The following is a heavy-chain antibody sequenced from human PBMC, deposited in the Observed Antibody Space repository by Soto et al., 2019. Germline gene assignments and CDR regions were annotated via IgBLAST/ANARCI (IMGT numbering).Heavy chain of an antibody. V-gene: IGHV4-31*03. J-gene: IGHJ5*02. D-gene: IGHD2-2*01. CDR3: ARDRRDCSSTSCSNWFDP. Sequence: SETLSLTCTASGGSISSGGYYWSWIRQHPGKGLEWIGYIYYSGSTYYNPSLKSRVTISVDTSKNQFSLKLSSVTAADTAVYYCARDRRDCSSTSCSNWFDPWGQGTLVTVSS. CDR1: GGSISSGGYY. CDR2: IYYSGST.